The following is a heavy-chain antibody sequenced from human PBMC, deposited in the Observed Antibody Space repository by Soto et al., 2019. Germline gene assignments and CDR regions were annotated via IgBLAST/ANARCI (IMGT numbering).Heavy chain of an antibody. V-gene: IGHV4-34*01. CDR2: INHSGST. CDR1: GGSFSGYY. Sequence: SETLSLTCAVYGGSFSGYYWSWIRQPPGKGLEWIGEINHSGSTNYNPSLKSRVTISVDTSKNQFSLKLSSVTAADTAVYYCARVDFWSGYSVYYYYGMDVWGQGTTVTVSS. J-gene: IGHJ6*02. D-gene: IGHD3-3*01. CDR3: ARVDFWSGYSVYYYYGMDV.